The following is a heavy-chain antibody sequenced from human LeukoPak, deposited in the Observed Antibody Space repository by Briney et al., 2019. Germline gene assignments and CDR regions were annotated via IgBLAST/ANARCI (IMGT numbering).Heavy chain of an antibody. CDR2: ISWNSGSI. J-gene: IGHJ4*02. CDR1: GFTFDDYA. Sequence: GGSLRLSCVASGFTFDDYAIHWVRQAPVKGLEWVSGISWNSGSIGYADSVKGRFTISRDNAKNSLYLQMNSLRAEDTALYYCAKDMAGSFYYLDYWGQGTLVTVSS. CDR3: AKDMAGSFYYLDY. V-gene: IGHV3-9*01. D-gene: IGHD2-15*01.